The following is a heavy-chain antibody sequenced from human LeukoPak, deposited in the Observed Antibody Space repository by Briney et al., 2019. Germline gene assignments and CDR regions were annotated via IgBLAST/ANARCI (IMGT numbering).Heavy chain of an antibody. D-gene: IGHD6-25*01. J-gene: IGHJ6*02. V-gene: IGHV4-39*01. CDR1: GGSISSSSYY. CDR3: TRQLSQQRLPTFYYYYYGMDV. Sequence: SETLSLTCTVSGGSISSSSYYWGWIRQPPGKGLEWIGSIYYSGSTYYNPSLKSRVTISVDTSKNQFSLKLSSVTAADTAVYYCTRQLSQQRLPTFYYYYYGMDVWGQGTTVTVSS. CDR2: IYYSGST.